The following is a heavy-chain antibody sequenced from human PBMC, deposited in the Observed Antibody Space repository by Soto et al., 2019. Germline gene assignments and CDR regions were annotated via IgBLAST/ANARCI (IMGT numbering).Heavy chain of an antibody. CDR2: INPNSGGT. D-gene: IGHD2-8*01. Sequence: ASVKVSCKASGYTFTGYYMHWVRQAPGQGLEWMGWINPNSGGTNYAQKFQGRVTMTGDTSISTAYMELSRLRSDDTAVYYCARVKPGIVLMVYAHYYYYGMDVWGQGTTVTVSS. J-gene: IGHJ6*02. V-gene: IGHV1-2*02. CDR1: GYTFTGYY. CDR3: ARVKPGIVLMVYAHYYYYGMDV.